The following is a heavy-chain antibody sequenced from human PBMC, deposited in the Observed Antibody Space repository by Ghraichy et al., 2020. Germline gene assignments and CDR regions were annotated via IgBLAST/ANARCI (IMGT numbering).Heavy chain of an antibody. CDR1: GGSFSGYY. D-gene: IGHD3-16*01. V-gene: IGHV4-34*01. J-gene: IGHJ4*02. Sequence: SETLSLTCAVYGGSFSGYYWSWIRQPPGKGLEWIGEINHSGSTNYNPSLKSRVTISVDTSKNQFSLKLSSVTAADTAVYYCARGSRSSRLGVDYWGQGTLVTVSS. CDR3: ARGSRSSRLGVDY. CDR2: INHSGST.